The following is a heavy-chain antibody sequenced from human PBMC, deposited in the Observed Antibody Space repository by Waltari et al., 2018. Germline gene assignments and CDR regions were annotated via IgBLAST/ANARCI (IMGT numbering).Heavy chain of an antibody. CDR1: GCTFADYA. CDR3: AKGRSHSGVAVAGWGCDY. D-gene: IGHD6-19*01. Sequence: EVQLVESGGGLVQPGRSLRLPCAASGCTFADYATHWGRQAPGKGLEWVSGISRDSGNIGYADSVKGRFTISRDNAKNSLYLRVNSLRAEDMALYYCAKGRSHSGVAVAGWGCDYWGQGTLVTVSS. J-gene: IGHJ4*02. CDR2: ISRDSGNI. V-gene: IGHV3-9*03.